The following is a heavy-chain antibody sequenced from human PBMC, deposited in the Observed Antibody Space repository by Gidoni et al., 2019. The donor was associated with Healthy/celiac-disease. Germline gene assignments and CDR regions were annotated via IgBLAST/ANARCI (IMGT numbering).Heavy chain of an antibody. D-gene: IGHD2-2*01. Sequence: QVQLVQSGAEVKKPGSSVKVSCKASGGTFCSYAISWVRQAPGQGLEWMGGIIPIFGTANYAQKFQGRVTITADKSTSTAYMELSSLRSEDTAVYYCARAAYCGSTSCSYYGGYYYYGMDVWGQGTTVTVSS. J-gene: IGHJ6*02. V-gene: IGHV1-69*06. CDR1: GGTFCSYA. CDR3: ARAAYCGSTSCSYYGGYYYYGMDV. CDR2: IIPIFGTA.